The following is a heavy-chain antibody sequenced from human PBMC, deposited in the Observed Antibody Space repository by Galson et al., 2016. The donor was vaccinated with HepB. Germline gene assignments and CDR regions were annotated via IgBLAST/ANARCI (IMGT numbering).Heavy chain of an antibody. CDR1: GYTFTTFW. J-gene: IGHJ4*02. CDR2: IYPGDSDT. CDR3: ARRGYSSGWYNYNFVF. D-gene: IGHD6-19*01. V-gene: IGHV5-51*01. Sequence: QSGAEVKKPGESLKISCKGSGYTFTTFWIGWVRQMPGKGLEWMGIIYPGDSDTKYSPSFQGQVTISADKSITTAYLQWNSLQASDTAKYYCARRGYSSGWYNYNFVFWGQGTLVTVSS.